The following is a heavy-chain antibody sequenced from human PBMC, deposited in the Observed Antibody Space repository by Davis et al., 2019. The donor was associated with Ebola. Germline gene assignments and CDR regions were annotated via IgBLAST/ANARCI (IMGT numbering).Heavy chain of an antibody. Sequence: GESLKISCKTSGYNFATYWIAWVRQMPGKGLEWMGIIYPGDSDTRYSSSFQGQVTISADKSINTAYLQWSSLKASDTALYYCARPYTSGQGNAFALWGQGTMVIVSS. CDR2: IYPGDSDT. CDR1: GYNFATYW. D-gene: IGHD6-19*01. CDR3: ARPYTSGQGNAFAL. J-gene: IGHJ3*01. V-gene: IGHV5-51*01.